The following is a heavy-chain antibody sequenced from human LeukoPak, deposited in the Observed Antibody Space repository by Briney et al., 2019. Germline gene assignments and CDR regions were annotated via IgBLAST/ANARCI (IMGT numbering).Heavy chain of an antibody. D-gene: IGHD3-22*01. J-gene: IGHJ4*02. Sequence: GGSLRLSCAASGFTFSSYSMNWVRQAPGKGLEGVSSINSSSSYIYYADSVKGRFTISRYNAKTSMYLQMHSLRAEDTAVYYCARAYYYDSSGYYSPGYFDYWGQGTLVTVSS. CDR1: GFTFSSYS. CDR2: INSSSSYI. CDR3: ARAYYYDSSGYYSPGYFDY. V-gene: IGHV3-21*01.